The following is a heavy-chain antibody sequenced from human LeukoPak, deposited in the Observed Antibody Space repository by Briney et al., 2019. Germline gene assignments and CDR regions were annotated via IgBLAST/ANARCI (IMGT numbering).Heavy chain of an antibody. J-gene: IGHJ6*02. V-gene: IGHV1-8*01. CDR3: ARDLITMVRGVIIGYGMDV. CDR2: MNPNSGNT. D-gene: IGHD3-10*01. Sequence: ASVKVSCKASGYTFTSYGINWVRQATGQGLEWMGWMNPNSGNTGYAQKFQGRVTMTRNTSKSTAYMELSSLRSEDTAVYYCARDLITMVRGVIIGYGMDVWGQGTTVTVSS. CDR1: GYTFTSYG.